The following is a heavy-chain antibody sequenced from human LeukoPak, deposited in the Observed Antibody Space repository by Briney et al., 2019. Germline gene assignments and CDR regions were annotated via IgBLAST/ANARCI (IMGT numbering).Heavy chain of an antibody. CDR1: GFTFSSYA. J-gene: IGHJ6*03. V-gene: IGHV3-23*01. D-gene: IGHD3-10*01. CDR3: AKEARYGSGSSYYYYYYMDV. CDR2: ISGSGGST. Sequence: GGSLRLSCAASGFTFSSYAMSWVRQAPGKGLEWVSAISGSGGSTYYADSVKRRFTISRDNSKNTLYLQMNSLRAEDTAVYYCAKEARYGSGSSYYYYYYMDVWGKGTTVTVSS.